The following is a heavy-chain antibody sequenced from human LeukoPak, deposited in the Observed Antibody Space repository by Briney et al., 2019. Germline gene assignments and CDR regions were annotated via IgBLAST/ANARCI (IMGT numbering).Heavy chain of an antibody. CDR2: IYYSGST. CDR3: ARHAIVVVIRALDRRVEGWFDP. J-gene: IGHJ5*02. D-gene: IGHD3-22*01. Sequence: SETLSLTCTVSGGSISSSSYYWGWIRQPPGKGLEWIGSIYYSGSTYYNPSLKSRVTISVDTSKNQFSLKLSSVTAADTAVYYCARHAIVVVIRALDRRVEGWFDPWGQGTLVTVSS. CDR1: GGSISSSSYY. V-gene: IGHV4-39*01.